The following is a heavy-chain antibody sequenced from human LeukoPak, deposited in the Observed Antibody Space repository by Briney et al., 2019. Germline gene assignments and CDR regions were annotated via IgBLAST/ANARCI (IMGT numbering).Heavy chain of an antibody. Sequence: PGGSLRLSSAASGFTFSSYSMNWIRQAPGKGLEWVSSISSGTSYIYYADSVKGRFTISKDNAKNSLYLQMNSLRAEDTAVYYCARAGGSTVSHSDYWGQGTLVTVSS. CDR1: GFTFSSYS. J-gene: IGHJ4*02. CDR2: ISSGTSYI. V-gene: IGHV3-21*01. CDR3: ARAGGSTVSHSDY. D-gene: IGHD4-17*01.